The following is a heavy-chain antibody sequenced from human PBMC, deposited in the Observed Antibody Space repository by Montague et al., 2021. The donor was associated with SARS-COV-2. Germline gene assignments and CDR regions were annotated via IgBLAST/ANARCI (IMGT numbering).Heavy chain of an antibody. CDR2: RLQLEKSD. CDR3: ARGQVTISGVLIFIPAAGHLDA. D-gene: IGHD3-3*01. Sequence: SETLSLTCTVSGVAERRRSSEEHTSELQSHEQLVCRLQLEKSDTSNPSPKGRVTLSRDTSKNQFSLKLQSVTPADTAIYYCARGQVTISGVLIFIPAAGHLDAWGQGTAVIVSS. CDR1: GVAERRRSS. J-gene: IGHJ3*01. V-gene: IGHV4-61*10.